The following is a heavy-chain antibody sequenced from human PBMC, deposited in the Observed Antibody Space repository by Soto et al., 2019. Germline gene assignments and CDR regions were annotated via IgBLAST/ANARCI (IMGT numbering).Heavy chain of an antibody. CDR2: IYSGGST. Sequence: EVQLVEAGGGLVQPGGSLRLSCAASGFTVSSNYMSWVRQAPGTGLEWVSVIYSGGSTYYTDSVKGRFTISRDNSKDTLYLQMNSLRAEDTAVYYCASTGTTNYWGQGTLVTVSS. CDR1: GFTVSSNY. CDR3: ASTGTTNY. V-gene: IGHV3-66*01. J-gene: IGHJ4*02. D-gene: IGHD1-1*01.